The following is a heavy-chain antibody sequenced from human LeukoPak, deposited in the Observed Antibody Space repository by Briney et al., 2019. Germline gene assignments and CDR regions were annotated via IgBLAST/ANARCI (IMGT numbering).Heavy chain of an antibody. CDR2: ISSSSSTI. CDR3: AREYYYDSSGYYS. CDR1: GFTFSSYS. V-gene: IGHV3-48*04. D-gene: IGHD3-22*01. Sequence: GGSLRLSCAASGFTFSSYSMNWVRQAPGKGLEWVSYISSSSSTIYYADSVKGRFTISRDNAKNSLYLQMNSLRAEDTAVYYCAREYYYDSSGYYSWGQGTMVTVSS. J-gene: IGHJ3*01.